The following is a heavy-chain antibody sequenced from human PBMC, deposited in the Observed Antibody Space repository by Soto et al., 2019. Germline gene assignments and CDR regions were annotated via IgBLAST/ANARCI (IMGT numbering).Heavy chain of an antibody. V-gene: IGHV3-7*03. J-gene: IGHJ4*02. D-gene: IGHD3-10*01. Sequence: PGGSLRLSCAASGFTFISYWMSWVRQAPGKGLEWVANIKQDGSEKYYVDSVKGRFTISRDNAKNSLYLQMNSLRAEDTAVYYCASVKGSSYWGQGTLVTVSS. CDR2: IKQDGSEK. CDR1: GFTFISYW. CDR3: ASVKGSSY.